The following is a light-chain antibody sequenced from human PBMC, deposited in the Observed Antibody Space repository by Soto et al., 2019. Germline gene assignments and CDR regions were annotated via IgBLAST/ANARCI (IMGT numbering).Light chain of an antibody. CDR1: QSVASN. V-gene: IGKV3-15*01. J-gene: IGKJ2*01. Sequence: EIVMTQSPASLSVSQGDGVTLSCRASQSVASNVAWYQQKPGQGPRLLIHGASSRAAGFPARFSGSGSATDFTLSISRLQSVDFADDYCQPYHTWPPRYTFGQGTKLQIK. CDR2: GAS. CDR3: QPYHTWPPRYT.